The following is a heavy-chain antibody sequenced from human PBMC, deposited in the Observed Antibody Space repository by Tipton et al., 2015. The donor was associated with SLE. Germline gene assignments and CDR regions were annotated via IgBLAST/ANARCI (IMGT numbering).Heavy chain of an antibody. CDR3: ATLPSWIRSMAPGAFDI. D-gene: IGHD5-18*01. V-gene: IGHV1-69-2*01. Sequence: QLVQSGAEVKKPGATVKISCKVSGYTFTDYYMHWVQQAPGKGLEWMGLVDPEDGETIYAEKFQGRVTITADTSTDTAYMELSSLRSEDTAVYYCATLPSWIRSMAPGAFDIWGQGTMVTVSS. CDR2: VDPEDGET. CDR1: GYTFTDYY. J-gene: IGHJ3*02.